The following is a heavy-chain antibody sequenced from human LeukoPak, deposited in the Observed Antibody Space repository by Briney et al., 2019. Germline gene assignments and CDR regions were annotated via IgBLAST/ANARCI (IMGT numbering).Heavy chain of an antibody. CDR2: IYSGGST. CDR3: ARVSRNTAMVTYFDY. J-gene: IGHJ4*02. V-gene: IGHV3-53*01. D-gene: IGHD5-18*01. CDR1: GFTVSSNY. Sequence: GGSLRLSCAASGFTVSSNYMSWVRQAPGKALEWVSVIYSGGSTYYADSVKGRFTISRDNSKNTLYLQMNSLRAEDTAVYYCARVSRNTAMVTYFDYWGQGTLVTVSS.